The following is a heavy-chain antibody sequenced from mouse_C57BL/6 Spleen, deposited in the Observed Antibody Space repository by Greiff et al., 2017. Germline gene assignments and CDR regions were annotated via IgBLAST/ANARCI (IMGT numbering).Heavy chain of an antibody. Sequence: QVQLQQSGPGLVQPSQSLSNTCTVSGFSLTSYGVHWVRQSPGKGLEWLGVIWRGGSKDYKAAFISRLSISKDNSKSQVFFKMNSLQADDTAIYYCARNSGTTVVGAMDYWGQGTSVTVSS. D-gene: IGHD1-1*01. J-gene: IGHJ4*01. CDR3: ARNSGTTVVGAMDY. CDR1: GFSLTSYG. V-gene: IGHV2-2*01. CDR2: IWRGGSK.